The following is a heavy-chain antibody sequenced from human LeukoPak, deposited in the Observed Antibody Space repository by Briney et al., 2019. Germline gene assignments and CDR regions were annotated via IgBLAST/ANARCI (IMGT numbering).Heavy chain of an antibody. CDR1: GFTSSSYW. CDR3: AKDYDFWSGYPYGMDV. V-gene: IGHV3-23*01. Sequence: GGSLRLSCAASGFTSSSYWMSWVRQAPGKGLEWVSAISGSGGSTYYADSVKGRFTISRDNSKNTLYLQMNSLRAEDTAVYYCAKDYDFWSGYPYGMDVWGQGTTVTVSS. CDR2: ISGSGGST. J-gene: IGHJ6*02. D-gene: IGHD3-3*01.